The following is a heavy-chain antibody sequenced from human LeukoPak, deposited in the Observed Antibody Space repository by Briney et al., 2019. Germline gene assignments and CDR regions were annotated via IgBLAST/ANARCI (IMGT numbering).Heavy chain of an antibody. CDR3: ATPPGY. Sequence: GGSLRLSCAASGFTFDDCGMSWVRQAPGKGLVWVSRINSDGSSTSYADSVKGRFTISRDNAKNTLYLQMNSLRAEDTAVYYCATPPGYWGQGTLVTVSS. V-gene: IGHV3-74*01. CDR2: INSDGSST. J-gene: IGHJ4*02. CDR1: GFTFDDCG.